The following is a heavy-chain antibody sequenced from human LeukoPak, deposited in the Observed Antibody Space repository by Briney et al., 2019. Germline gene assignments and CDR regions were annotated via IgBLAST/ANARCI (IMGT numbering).Heavy chain of an antibody. Sequence: SKTLSLTCTVSGGSISSSSYYWGWIRQPPGKGLEWIGSIYYSGSTYYNPSLKSRVTISVDTSKNQFSLKLSSVTAADTAVYYCARGNSGYDPGDAFDIWGQGTMVTVSS. CDR1: GGSISSSSYY. CDR3: ARGNSGYDPGDAFDI. V-gene: IGHV4-39*07. J-gene: IGHJ3*02. D-gene: IGHD5-12*01. CDR2: IYYSGST.